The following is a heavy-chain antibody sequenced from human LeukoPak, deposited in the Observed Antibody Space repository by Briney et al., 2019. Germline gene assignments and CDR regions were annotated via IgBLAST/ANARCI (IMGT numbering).Heavy chain of an antibody. J-gene: IGHJ3*02. CDR3: TGDSIYGLVDAFDI. V-gene: IGHV3-74*01. CDR1: GFTFSNAW. CDR2: INADGSST. Sequence: GGSLRLSCAASGFTFSNAWMSWVRQVPGKGLVWVSRINADGSSTNYADSVKGRFSISRDNAKNTLYLQMNSLRAEDTAVYYCTGDSIYGLVDAFDIWGQGTMVTVSS. D-gene: IGHD3/OR15-3a*01.